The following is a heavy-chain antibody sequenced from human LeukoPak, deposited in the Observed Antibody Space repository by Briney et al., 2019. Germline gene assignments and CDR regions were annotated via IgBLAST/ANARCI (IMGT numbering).Heavy chain of an antibody. D-gene: IGHD1-1*01. V-gene: IGHV3-7*01. Sequence: PGGSLRLSCAASGFTFSSYAMSWVRQAPGKGLEWVANIKQDGSEKYYVDSVKGRFTISRDNAKNSLYLQMNSLRAEDTAVYYCARDRSGWAGTVDYWGQGTLVTVSS. CDR3: ARDRSGWAGTVDY. CDR2: IKQDGSEK. J-gene: IGHJ4*02. CDR1: GFTFSSYA.